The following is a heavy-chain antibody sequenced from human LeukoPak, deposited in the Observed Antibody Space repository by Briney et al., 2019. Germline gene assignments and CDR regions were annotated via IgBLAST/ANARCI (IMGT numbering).Heavy chain of an antibody. CDR3: ARHTRIVIYGYCSGGSCYSGANWFDP. D-gene: IGHD2-15*01. V-gene: IGHV4-39*01. Sequence: PSETLSLTCTVSGGSISSSSYYWGWIRQPLGKGLEWIGSIYYSGSTYYNPSLKSRVTISVDTSKNQFSLKLSSVTAADTAVYYCARHTRIVIYGYCSGGSCYSGANWFDPWGQGTLVTVSS. CDR2: IYYSGST. J-gene: IGHJ5*02. CDR1: GGSISSSSYY.